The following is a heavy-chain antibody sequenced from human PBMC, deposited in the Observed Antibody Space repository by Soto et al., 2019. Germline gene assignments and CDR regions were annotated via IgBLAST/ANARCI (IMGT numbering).Heavy chain of an antibody. Sequence: QVQLVQSGAEVKKPGASVKVSCKASGYTFTSYDINWVRQATGQGLEWMGWMKPNSGNTGYAQKFQGRDTLTRNTYISTAYMELSSLRSEDTGVYYCARADPFGELFPHGFDPWGQGTLVTVSS. CDR1: GYTFTSYD. D-gene: IGHD3-10*01. CDR2: MKPNSGNT. CDR3: ARADPFGELFPHGFDP. V-gene: IGHV1-8*01. J-gene: IGHJ5*02.